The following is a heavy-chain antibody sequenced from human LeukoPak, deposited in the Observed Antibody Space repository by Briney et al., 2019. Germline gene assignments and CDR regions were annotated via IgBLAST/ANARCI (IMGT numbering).Heavy chain of an antibody. Sequence: ASVKVSCKASGYTFTGYYMHWVRQAPGQGLEWMGWINPNSGGTNYAQKFQGRVTMTRDTSISTAYMEVSRLRSDDTAVYYCARETDYDFWSGYYMRAEYFQHWGQGTLVTVSS. D-gene: IGHD3-3*01. CDR1: GYTFTGYY. J-gene: IGHJ1*01. V-gene: IGHV1-2*02. CDR3: ARETDYDFWSGYYMRAEYFQH. CDR2: INPNSGGT.